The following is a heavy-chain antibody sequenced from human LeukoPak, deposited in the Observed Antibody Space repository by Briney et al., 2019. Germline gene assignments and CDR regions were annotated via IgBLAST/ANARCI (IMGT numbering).Heavy chain of an antibody. CDR2: IYYSGST. D-gene: IGHD2-15*01. CDR3: ARHKSTGGTVAERVPNWFDP. Sequence: SETLSLTCTVSGGSISSGGYYWSWIRQPPGKGLEWIGYIYYSGSTNSNPSLKSRVTISVDRSKNQFSLKLSSVTAADTAIYYCARHKSTGGTVAERVPNWFDPWGQGTLVTVSS. V-gene: IGHV4-61*08. CDR1: GGSISSGGYY. J-gene: IGHJ5*02.